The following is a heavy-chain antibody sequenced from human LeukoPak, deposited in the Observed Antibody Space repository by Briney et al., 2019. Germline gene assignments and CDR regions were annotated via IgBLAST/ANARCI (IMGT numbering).Heavy chain of an antibody. V-gene: IGHV3-23*01. Sequence: GGSLSLSCAASSFTISSNAMCGGRQPPAGGGEGVSAISGSGGSTYYAASVKGRFTISIDNSKNTFYLQMNSPRAEDTAVYYCATLPIVGARGVDYWGQGTLVTVSS. CDR2: ISGSGGST. CDR3: ATLPIVGARGVDY. D-gene: IGHD1-26*01. J-gene: IGHJ4*02. CDR1: SFTISSNA.